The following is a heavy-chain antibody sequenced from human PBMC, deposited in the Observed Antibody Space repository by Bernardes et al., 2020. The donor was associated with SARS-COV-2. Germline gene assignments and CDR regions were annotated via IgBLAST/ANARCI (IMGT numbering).Heavy chain of an antibody. J-gene: IGHJ4*02. V-gene: IGHV1-24*01. Sequence: ASVKVSCKVSGYTLTELSMHWVRRAPGKGLEWMGGFDPEDGETIYAQKFQGRVTMTEDTSTDTAYMELSSLRSEDTAVYYCATLGAVAGLYYFDYWGQGTLVTVSS. CDR2: FDPEDGET. D-gene: IGHD6-19*01. CDR1: GYTLTELS. CDR3: ATLGAVAGLYYFDY.